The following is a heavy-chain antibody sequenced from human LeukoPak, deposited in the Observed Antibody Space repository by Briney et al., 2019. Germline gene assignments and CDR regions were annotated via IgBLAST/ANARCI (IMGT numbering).Heavy chain of an antibody. D-gene: IGHD2-15*01. CDR2: IYYSGST. V-gene: IGHV4-59*01. J-gene: IGHJ6*02. CDR3: ARYCSGGSCYPKVHYYGMDV. Sequence: SETLSLTCTVSGGSISSYYWSWIRQPPGKGLEWIGYIYYSGSTNYNPSLKSRVTISVDTSKNQFSLKLSSVTAADTAVYYCARYCSGGSCYPKVHYYGMDVWGQGTTVTVSS. CDR1: GGSISSYY.